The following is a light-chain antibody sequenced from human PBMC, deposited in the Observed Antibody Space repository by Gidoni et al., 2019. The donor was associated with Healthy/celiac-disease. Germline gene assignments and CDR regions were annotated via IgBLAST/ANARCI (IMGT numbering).Light chain of an antibody. Sequence: IVLAQSPGTLSLTPGERATLSCRASQSANTYLAWYQQRPGQTPRLLIFDASRRATGIPDRVSGSGSGTDFTLTISRLEPQDFAVYYCQQYASSPLTFGQGTRLDIK. CDR3: QQYASSPLT. CDR2: DAS. J-gene: IGKJ5*01. CDR1: QSANTY. V-gene: IGKV3-20*01.